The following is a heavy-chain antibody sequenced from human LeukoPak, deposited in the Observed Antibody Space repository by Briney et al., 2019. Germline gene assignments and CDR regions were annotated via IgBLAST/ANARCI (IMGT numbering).Heavy chain of an antibody. D-gene: IGHD5/OR15-5a*01. CDR3: ARVYVYYYYYMDV. CDR1: GGSFSGYY. Sequence: SETLSLTCAVYGGSFSGYYWSWIRQPPGKGLEWIGEINHSGSTNYNPSLKSRVTISVDTSKNQFSLKLSSVTAADTAVYYCARVYVYYYYYMDVWGKGTTVTVSS. V-gene: IGHV4-34*01. J-gene: IGHJ6*03. CDR2: INHSGST.